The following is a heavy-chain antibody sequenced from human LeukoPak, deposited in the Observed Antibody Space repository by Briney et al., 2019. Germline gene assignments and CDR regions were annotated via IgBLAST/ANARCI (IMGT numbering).Heavy chain of an antibody. CDR3: ARAPPHHIAVAGSFDY. J-gene: IGHJ4*02. V-gene: IGHV6-1*01. CDR1: GDSISSRTAA. CDR2: TYYRSKWYY. Sequence: SQTLSLTCAISGDSISSRTAAWNWIRQSPSRGLEWLGRTYYRSKWYYDYAVSVKSRVSINPDTSKNQFSLRLSFVTPEDTAVYYCARAPPHHIAVAGSFDYWGQGTLVTVSS. D-gene: IGHD6-19*01.